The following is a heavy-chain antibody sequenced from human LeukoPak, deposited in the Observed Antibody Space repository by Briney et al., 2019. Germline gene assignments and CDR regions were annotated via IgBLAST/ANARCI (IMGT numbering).Heavy chain of an antibody. V-gene: IGHV3-20*04. J-gene: IGHJ6*03. CDR1: GFIFGNYG. D-gene: IGHD4-11*01. CDR2: INWNGGST. CDR3: ARVGEDDYSNYGNYYYYMDV. Sequence: GGSLRLSCAASGFIFGNYGMHWVRQAPGKGLEWVSGINWNGGSTGYADSVKGRFTISRDNAKNSLYLQMNSLRAEDTALYYCARVGEDDYSNYGNYYYYMDVWGKGTTVTVSS.